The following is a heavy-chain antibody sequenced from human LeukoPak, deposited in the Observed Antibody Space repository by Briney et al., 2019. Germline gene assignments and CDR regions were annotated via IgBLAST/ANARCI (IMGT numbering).Heavy chain of an antibody. Sequence: GGSLRLSCVVPGFTFSSYGMSWVRQAPGKGLEWVSLISGSSGRTYYADSVKGRFTISRDIPKNTLYLQMNSLRAEDTAIYYCAKREYCSSTSCSHYFDYWGQGTLVTVSS. D-gene: IGHD2-2*01. J-gene: IGHJ4*02. CDR1: GFTFSSYG. CDR2: ISGSSGRT. CDR3: AKREYCSSTSCSHYFDY. V-gene: IGHV3-23*01.